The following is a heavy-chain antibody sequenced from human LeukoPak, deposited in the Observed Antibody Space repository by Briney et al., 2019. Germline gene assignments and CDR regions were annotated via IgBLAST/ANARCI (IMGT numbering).Heavy chain of an antibody. D-gene: IGHD5-24*01. J-gene: IGHJ4*02. CDR1: TCSVNSFY. CDR2: TYYGGRT. CDR3: ARGRRGAGY. V-gene: IGHV4-59*02. Sequence: SETLSLTCIVSTCSVNSFYWIWIRQPPGKGLEWVGYTYYGGRTNFNPSLRRGAPISGKTSNTQSSLMLSSVTAADTAVYYCARGRRGAGYWPQGPLIPVSS.